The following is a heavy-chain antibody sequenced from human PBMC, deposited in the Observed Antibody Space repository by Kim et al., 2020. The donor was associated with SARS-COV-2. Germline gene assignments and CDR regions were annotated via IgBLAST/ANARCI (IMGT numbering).Heavy chain of an antibody. D-gene: IGHD5-18*01. J-gene: IGHJ4*02. CDR3: AGGRGYTYGFSFEY. V-gene: IGHV3-48*03. Sequence: YADPVKGRFTISRDNAKNSLHLQMNSLSAEDTALYYCAGGRGYTYGFSFEYWGQGSLVTVSS.